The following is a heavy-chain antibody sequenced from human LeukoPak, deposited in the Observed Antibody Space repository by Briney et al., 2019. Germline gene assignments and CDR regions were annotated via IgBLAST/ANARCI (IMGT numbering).Heavy chain of an antibody. CDR2: LYYSGST. J-gene: IGHJ6*03. D-gene: IGHD5-24*01. CDR1: GGSIGSSY. Sequence: PSETLSLTCTVSGGSIGSSYLSWIRQPPGKGLEWIGYLYYSGSTNYNPSLKSRVTISVDTSKNHFSLKVRSVTAADTAVYYCARWPLKMAKQINYYYYYYMDVWGKGTTVTVSS. CDR3: ARWPLKMAKQINYYYYYYMDV. V-gene: IGHV4-59*01.